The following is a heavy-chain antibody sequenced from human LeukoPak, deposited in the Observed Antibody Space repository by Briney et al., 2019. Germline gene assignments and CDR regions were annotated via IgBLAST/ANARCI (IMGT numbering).Heavy chain of an antibody. CDR1: GGSISSYY. Sequence: SETLSLTCTVSGGSISSYYWSWIRQPPGKGLEWIGYIYYSGNTNYDPSLKSRVTISVDTSKNQFSLKLSSVTAADTAVYYCARLGYSGYVVDYWGQGTLVTVSS. J-gene: IGHJ4*02. CDR2: IYYSGNT. V-gene: IGHV4-59*01. CDR3: ARLGYSGYVVDY. D-gene: IGHD5-12*01.